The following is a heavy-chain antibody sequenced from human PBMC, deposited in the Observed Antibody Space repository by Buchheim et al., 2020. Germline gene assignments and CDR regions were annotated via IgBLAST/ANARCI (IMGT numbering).Heavy chain of an antibody. CDR1: GDTLRDLV. CDR2: ITPMFGET. D-gene: IGHD5-24*01. J-gene: IGHJ6*02. Sequence: QVQLVQSGAEVRKPGSSVKVSCRASGDTLRDLVIDWVREAPGQGLEWMGAITPMFGETDYAQKFQGRVTISADESTNTVFMELRTLRSDDTATYYCARERRTVRDHYGLDIWGQGTT. V-gene: IGHV1-69*01. CDR3: ARERRTVRDHYGLDI.